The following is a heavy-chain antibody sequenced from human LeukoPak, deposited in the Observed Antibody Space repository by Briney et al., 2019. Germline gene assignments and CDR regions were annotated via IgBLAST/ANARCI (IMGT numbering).Heavy chain of an antibody. Sequence: ASVKVSCKASGYTFTSYYMHWVRQAPGQGLEWMGRINPNSGGTNYAQKFQGRVTMTRDTSISTAYMELSRLRSDDTAVYYCARARVAARPFGMDVWGQGTTVTVSS. CDR1: GYTFTSYY. CDR3: ARARVAARPFGMDV. D-gene: IGHD6-6*01. CDR2: INPNSGGT. J-gene: IGHJ6*02. V-gene: IGHV1-2*06.